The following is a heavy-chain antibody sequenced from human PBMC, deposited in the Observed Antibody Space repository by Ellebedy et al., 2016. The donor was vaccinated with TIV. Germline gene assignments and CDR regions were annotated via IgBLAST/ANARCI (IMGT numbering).Heavy chain of an antibody. CDR3: ARLPYYGSNSRGAVDI. D-gene: IGHD4-23*01. Sequence: SETLSLXCTASGGSISSYYWSWIRQFPGKGLEWIGYISYSGATNYNPSLRGRVTISLDTSKNQFSLKVTSVTAADTAEYYCARLPYYGSNSRGAVDIWGQGTMVTVSS. CDR2: ISYSGAT. J-gene: IGHJ3*02. V-gene: IGHV4-59*01. CDR1: GGSISSYY.